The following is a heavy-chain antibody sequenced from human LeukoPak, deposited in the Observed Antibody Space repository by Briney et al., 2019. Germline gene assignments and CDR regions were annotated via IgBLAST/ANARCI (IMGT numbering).Heavy chain of an antibody. CDR2: IKQDGSEK. V-gene: IGHV3-7*01. Sequence: GGSLRLSCAASGFTFSNYWMSWVRQTPGKGLEWVANIKQDGSEKYYVDSVKGRFTISRDNAKNTLYLHMNSLRAEDTAVYYCARDKDVGATLLVYWGQGTLVTVSS. D-gene: IGHD1-26*01. CDR1: GFTFSNYW. J-gene: IGHJ4*02. CDR3: ARDKDVGATLLVY.